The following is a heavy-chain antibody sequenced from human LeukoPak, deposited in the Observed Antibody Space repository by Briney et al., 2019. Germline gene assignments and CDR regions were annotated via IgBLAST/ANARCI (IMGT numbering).Heavy chain of an antibody. CDR1: GYTFTSYG. CDR2: ISAYNGNT. V-gene: IGHV1-18*01. CDR3: ARSVDIVATIRSFDY. D-gene: IGHD5-12*01. Sequence: ASVKVSCKASGYTFTSYGISWVRQAPGQRLEWMGWISAYNGNTNYAQKLQGRVTMTTDTSTSTAYMELRSLRSDDTAVYYCARSVDIVATIRSFDYWGQGTLVTVSS. J-gene: IGHJ4*02.